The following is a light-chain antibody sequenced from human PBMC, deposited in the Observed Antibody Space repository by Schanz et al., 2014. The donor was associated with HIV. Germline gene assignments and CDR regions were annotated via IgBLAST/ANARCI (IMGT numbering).Light chain of an antibody. CDR3: QYFGNSGGT. J-gene: IGKJ4*01. Sequence: EIVLTQSPGTLSLSPGEVGTLSCRASQSISTHLAWYQQKPGQAPTLLIYGASSRATGIPDRFSGTGSGTDFSLTISRLEPEDFAVYFCQYFGNSGGTFGGGTKVEIK. CDR2: GAS. V-gene: IGKV3-20*01. CDR1: QSISTH.